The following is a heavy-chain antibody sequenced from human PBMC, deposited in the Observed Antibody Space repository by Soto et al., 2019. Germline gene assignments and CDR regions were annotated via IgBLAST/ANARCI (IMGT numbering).Heavy chain of an antibody. D-gene: IGHD2-2*03. CDR1: GFTFSSYG. CDR2: IWYDGSNK. V-gene: IGHV3-33*01. J-gene: IGHJ6*02. CDR3: ARDGYCSSTSCPQYYGMDV. Sequence: PGGSLRLSCAASGFTFSSYGMHWVRQAPGKGLEWVAVIWYDGSNKYYADSVKGRFTISRDNSKNTLYLQMNSLRAEDTAVYYCARDGYCSSTSCPQYYGMDVWGQGTTVTVSS.